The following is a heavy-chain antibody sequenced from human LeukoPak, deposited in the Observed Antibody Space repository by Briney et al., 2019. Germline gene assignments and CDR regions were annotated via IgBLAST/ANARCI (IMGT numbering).Heavy chain of an antibody. CDR2: IKQDGSEK. CDR3: ARDVVVVAAKWFDP. J-gene: IGHJ5*02. Sequence: GGSLGLSCAASGFTFSSYWMSWVRQAPGKGLEWVANIKQDGSEKYYVDSVKGRFTISRDNAKNSLYLQMNSLRAEDTAVYYCARDVVVVAAKWFDPWGQGTLVTVSS. D-gene: IGHD2-15*01. CDR1: GFTFSSYW. V-gene: IGHV3-7*01.